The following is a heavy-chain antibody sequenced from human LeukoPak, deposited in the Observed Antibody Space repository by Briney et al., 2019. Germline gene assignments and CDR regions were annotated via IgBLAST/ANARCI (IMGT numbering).Heavy chain of an antibody. Sequence: ASVKVSCKASGYTFTGYYMHWVRQAPGQGLEWMGWINPNSGGTNYAQKFQGRVTMTRDTSISTAYMELSRLRSDDTAVYYCXXXXXXXVAATTLDYWGQGTLVTVSS. CDR3: XXXXXXXVAATTLDY. D-gene: IGHD2-15*01. CDR2: INPNSGGT. J-gene: IGHJ4*02. CDR1: GYTFTGYY. V-gene: IGHV1-2*02.